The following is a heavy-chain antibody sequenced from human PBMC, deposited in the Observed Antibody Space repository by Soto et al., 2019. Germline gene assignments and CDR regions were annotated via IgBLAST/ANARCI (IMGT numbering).Heavy chain of an antibody. V-gene: IGHV3-23*01. J-gene: IGHJ6*02. CDR2: ISGSGGST. Sequence: PWGSLRLSCAASGFTFSSYAMSWVRQAPGKGLEWVSAISGSGGSTYYADSVKGRFTISRDNSKNTLYLQMNSLRAEDTAVYYCAKPGYSSSWYYYYGMDVWGQGTTVTVS. CDR1: GFTFSSYA. D-gene: IGHD6-13*01. CDR3: AKPGYSSSWYYYYGMDV.